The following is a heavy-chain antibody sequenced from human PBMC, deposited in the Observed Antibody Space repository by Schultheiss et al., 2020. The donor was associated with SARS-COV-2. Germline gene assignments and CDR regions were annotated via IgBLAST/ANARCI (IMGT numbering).Heavy chain of an antibody. Sequence: GGSLRLSCTASGFTFGDYAMSWFRQAPGKGLEWVGFIRSKAYGGTTEYAASVKGRFTISRDDSKSIAYLQMNSLKTEDTAVYYCTTAYYYDSSGYYLGYYYYGMDVWGQGTTVTVSS. J-gene: IGHJ6*02. CDR3: TTAYYYDSSGYYLGYYYYGMDV. V-gene: IGHV3-49*03. CDR1: GFTFGDYA. CDR2: IRSKAYGGTT. D-gene: IGHD3-22*01.